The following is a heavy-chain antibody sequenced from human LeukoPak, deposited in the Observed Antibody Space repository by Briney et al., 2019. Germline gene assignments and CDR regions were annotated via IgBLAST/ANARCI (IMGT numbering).Heavy chain of an antibody. CDR3: AKQPNFYGSGSYYFDY. CDR1: GFTFSSYA. CDR2: ISGSGGST. Sequence: GGSLRLSCAASGFTFSSYAMSWVRQAPGKGLEWVSAISGSGGSTHYADSVKGRFTISRDNSKNTLYLQMNSLRAEDTAVYYCAKQPNFYGSGSYYFDYWGQGTLVTVSS. V-gene: IGHV3-23*01. J-gene: IGHJ4*02. D-gene: IGHD3-10*01.